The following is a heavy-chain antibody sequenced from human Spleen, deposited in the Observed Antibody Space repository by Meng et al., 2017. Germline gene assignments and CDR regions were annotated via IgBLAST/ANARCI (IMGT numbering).Heavy chain of an antibody. CDR1: RYTFTSYD. CDR2: INPKSGGT. D-gene: IGHD6-19*01. V-gene: IGHV1-2*02. CDR3: ARDRPGIAVDGTGYDY. J-gene: IGHJ4*02. Sequence: ASVKVSCKASRYTFTSYDIHWVRQAPGQGLEWMGWINPKSGGTKYAQKYQGRVTMTRDTSSSTAYMELSSLTSDDTSIYYCARDRPGIAVDGTGYDYWGQGTLVTVSS.